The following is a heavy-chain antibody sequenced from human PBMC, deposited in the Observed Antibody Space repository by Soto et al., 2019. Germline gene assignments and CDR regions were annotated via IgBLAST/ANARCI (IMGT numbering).Heavy chain of an antibody. CDR3: AKGRGGSGSLTPRVDF. CDR1: GFTFNNYA. D-gene: IGHD3-10*01. CDR2: ISGGGDTT. V-gene: IGHV3-23*01. J-gene: IGHJ4*02. Sequence: EVQLLESGGGLVQPGGSLRLSCAASGFTFNNYAMTCVRQAPGKGLEWVSAISGGGDTTSYADSVKGRFTVSRDGSKNTLYLQMSSLRADDTALYYCAKGRGGSGSLTPRVDFWGQGTLVTVSS.